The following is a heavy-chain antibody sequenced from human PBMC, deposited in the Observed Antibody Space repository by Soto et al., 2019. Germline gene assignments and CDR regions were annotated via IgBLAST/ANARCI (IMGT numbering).Heavy chain of an antibody. Sequence: EVHLVESGGGLVQPGRSLRLSCAASGFTFDDYAMHWVRQAPGQGLEWGSGISWNSDSTGYADSVKGRFTISRDNAKNSLFLQMNSLRAEDTALYFCAKDTYIIVGGTHIDFWGRGTLVSVSS. J-gene: IGHJ4*02. CDR2: ISWNSDST. D-gene: IGHD1-26*01. V-gene: IGHV3-9*01. CDR1: GFTFDDYA. CDR3: AKDTYIIVGGTHIDF.